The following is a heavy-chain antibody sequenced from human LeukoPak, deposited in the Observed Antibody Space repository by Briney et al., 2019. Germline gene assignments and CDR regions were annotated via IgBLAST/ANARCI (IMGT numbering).Heavy chain of an antibody. CDR3: ARDTDSSGFGY. Sequence: GRSLRLSCAASGFTFSSYGMHWVRQAPGKGLEWVAVIWYDGSNKYYADSVKGRFTISRDNSKNTLYLQMNSLRAEDTAVYYCARDTDSSGFGYWGQGTLVTVSS. CDR2: IWYDGSNK. D-gene: IGHD6-19*01. CDR1: GFTFSSYG. V-gene: IGHV3-33*01. J-gene: IGHJ4*02.